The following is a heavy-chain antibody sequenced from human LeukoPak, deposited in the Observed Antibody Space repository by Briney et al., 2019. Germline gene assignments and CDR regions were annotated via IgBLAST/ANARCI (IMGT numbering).Heavy chain of an antibody. CDR1: GYTFTSYG. V-gene: IGHV1-18*01. CDR2: ISAYNGNT. J-gene: IGHJ6*02. Sequence: ASVKVSCKASGYTFTSYGISWLRQAPGQGLEWMGWISAYNGNTNYVQKLQGRVTMTTDTSTNTAYMELRSLTSDDTAVYYCARDDKVVAIDDYYYGMDVWGQGTTVTVSS. CDR3: ARDDKVVAIDDYYYGMDV. D-gene: IGHD2-2*01.